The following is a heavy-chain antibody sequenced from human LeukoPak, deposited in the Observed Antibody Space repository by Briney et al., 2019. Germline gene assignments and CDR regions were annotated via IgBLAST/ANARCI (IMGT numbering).Heavy chain of an antibody. J-gene: IGHJ4*02. V-gene: IGHV4-59*01. Sequence: SETLSLTCTVSGGSISSYYWSWIRQPPGKGLEWIGYIYYSGSTNYNPSLKSRVTISVDTSKNQFSLKLSSVTAADTAVYYCARGPYGSGWYGDKSYFDYWGQGTLVTVSS. CDR1: GGSISSYY. CDR3: ARGPYGSGWYGDKSYFDY. CDR2: IYYSGST. D-gene: IGHD6-19*01.